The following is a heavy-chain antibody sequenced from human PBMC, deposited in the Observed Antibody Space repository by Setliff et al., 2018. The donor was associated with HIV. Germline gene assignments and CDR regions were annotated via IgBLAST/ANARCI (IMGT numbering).Heavy chain of an antibody. Sequence: SETLSLTCTVSGGSITSTTYYWGWIRQPPGKGLEWIGTIHYTGNTYHNPSLKSRVTISVEASKNQISLKLTAVTAADSAVYYCAREGDGIDFWGQGTLVTSP. CDR2: IHYTGNT. V-gene: IGHV4-39*02. D-gene: IGHD2-21*02. CDR3: AREGDGIDF. CDR1: GGSITSTTYY. J-gene: IGHJ4*02.